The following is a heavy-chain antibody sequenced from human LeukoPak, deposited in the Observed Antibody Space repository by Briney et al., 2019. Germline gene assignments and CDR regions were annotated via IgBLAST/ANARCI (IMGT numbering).Heavy chain of an antibody. V-gene: IGHV3-23*01. CDR2: ISTSGGST. D-gene: IGHD1-26*01. CDR1: GFTFSSHA. Sequence: PGGSLRLSCAASGFTFSSHAMSWVRQAPGKGLEWVSAISTSGGSTYYADSVKGRFTISRDNSKNTLYLQMNSLRAEDTAVYYCASDSGSYYRFDYWGQGTLVTVSS. CDR3: ASDSGSYYRFDY. J-gene: IGHJ4*02.